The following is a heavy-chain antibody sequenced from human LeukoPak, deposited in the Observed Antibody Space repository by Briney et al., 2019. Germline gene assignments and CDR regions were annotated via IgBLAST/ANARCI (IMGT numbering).Heavy chain of an antibody. CDR2: ISGSGGRT. J-gene: IGHJ3*02. Sequence: GGSLRLSCRASGFIFSTYAMNWVRQAPEKGLEWVSSISGSGGRTYYADSVNGRFTISRDNSKNTLYLQMNSLRAEDTAVYYCATLGYGAFDIWGQGTMVTVSS. CDR3: ATLGYGAFDI. CDR1: GFIFSTYA. D-gene: IGHD2-8*01. V-gene: IGHV3-23*01.